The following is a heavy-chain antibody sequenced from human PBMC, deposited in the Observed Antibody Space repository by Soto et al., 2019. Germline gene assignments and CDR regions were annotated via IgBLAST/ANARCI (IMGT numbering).Heavy chain of an antibody. D-gene: IGHD3-10*01. V-gene: IGHV2-5*01. CDR3: ALRTYGSGSYSFTS. CDR1: GFSLSTTGVG. J-gene: IGHJ4*02. Sequence: QITLRESGPTLVKPSETLTLTCTFSGFSLSTTGVGVGWIRQPPGKALEWLALIYWNENKAYSPILKSRLTIPKDTSKNQVVLKMTNMGPVDTATYYCALRTYGSGSYSFTSWGQGTLVCVSS. CDR2: IYWNENK.